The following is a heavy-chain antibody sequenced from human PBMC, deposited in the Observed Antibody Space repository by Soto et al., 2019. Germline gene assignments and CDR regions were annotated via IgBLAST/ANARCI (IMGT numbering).Heavy chain of an antibody. Sequence: SETLSLTCTVSGGSISSSSYYWGWIRQPPGKGLEWIGSIYYSGSTYYNPSLKSRVTISVDTSKNQFSLKLSSVTAADTAVYYCASGVLDELRYFDWLFPYNWFDPWGQGTLVTVSS. CDR1: GGSISSSSYY. CDR3: ASGVLDELRYFDWLFPYNWFDP. J-gene: IGHJ5*02. V-gene: IGHV4-39*01. D-gene: IGHD3-9*01. CDR2: IYYSGST.